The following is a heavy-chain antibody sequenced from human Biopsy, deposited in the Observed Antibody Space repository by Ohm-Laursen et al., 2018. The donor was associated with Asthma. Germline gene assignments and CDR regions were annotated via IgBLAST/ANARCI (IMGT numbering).Heavy chain of an antibody. D-gene: IGHD6-19*01. Sequence: GSSVKVSCKVSGGTFSTFGISWVRQAPGQGLEWMGRIIPFYGTATYAQNFQGRLTLTADESTSTAYMELTSLRSEDTAIYYCARCQVGYSSGWSLLLKKIYYSGMDVWGQGTAVTVSS. CDR2: IIPFYGTA. CDR3: ARCQVGYSSGWSLLLKKIYYSGMDV. CDR1: GGTFSTFG. J-gene: IGHJ6*02. V-gene: IGHV1-69*15.